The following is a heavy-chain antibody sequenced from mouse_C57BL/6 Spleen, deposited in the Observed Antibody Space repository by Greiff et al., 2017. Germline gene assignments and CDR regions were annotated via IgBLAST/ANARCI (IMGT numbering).Heavy chain of an antibody. CDR3: AREGTSLYYFDY. CDR2: INYGGSST. J-gene: IGHJ2*02. D-gene: IGHD2-10*02. CDR1: GFTFSDYY. V-gene: IGHV5-16*01. Sequence: EVMLVESEGGLVQPGSSMKLSCTASGFTFSDYYMAWVRQVPEKGLEWVANINYGGSSTYYLDSLKSRFIISRDNAKNILYLRMSSLKSEDTATYYCAREGTSLYYFDYWGQGTSLTVSS.